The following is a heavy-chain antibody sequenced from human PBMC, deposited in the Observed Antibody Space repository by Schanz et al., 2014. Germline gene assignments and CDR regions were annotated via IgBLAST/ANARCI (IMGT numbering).Heavy chain of an antibody. CDR2: ISFDGRNT. CDR3: ARVDSGYDSHLYYYYYYMDV. Sequence: QVQLVESGGGVVQPGRSLRLSCAASGITLSGYGLHWVRQAPGKGLEWVGFISFDGRNTGYAHSVKGRFTISRDNSNNTVYLQMNTLRAEDTAVYYCARVDSGYDSHLYYYYYYMDVWGKGTTVTVSS. V-gene: IGHV3-30*03. J-gene: IGHJ6*03. CDR1: GITLSGYG. D-gene: IGHD5-12*01.